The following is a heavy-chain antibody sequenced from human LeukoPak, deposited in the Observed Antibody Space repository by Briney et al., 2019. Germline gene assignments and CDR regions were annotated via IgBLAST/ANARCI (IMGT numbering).Heavy chain of an antibody. J-gene: IGHJ4*02. V-gene: IGHV4-59*01. D-gene: IGHD2-15*01. CDR2: IYYSGST. Sequence: PSETLSLTCTVSGGSISSYYCSWIRQPPGKGLEWFGFIYYSGSTNYNPSLKSRVTISVDTSKNQFSLKLNSVTAADTAVYYCARVAYCSGGSCYPDYWGQGTLVTVSS. CDR1: GGSISSYY. CDR3: ARVAYCSGGSCYPDY.